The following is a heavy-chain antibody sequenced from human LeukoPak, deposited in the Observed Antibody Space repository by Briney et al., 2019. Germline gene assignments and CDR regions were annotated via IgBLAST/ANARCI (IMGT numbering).Heavy chain of an antibody. V-gene: IGHV1-2*02. CDR1: GHTFTGYY. Sequence: ASVKVSCKASGHTFTGYYMHWVRQAPGQGLEWMGWINPNSGGTNYAQKFQGRVTMTRDTSISTAYMELSRLRSDDTAVYYCARWGLGSLDGYYYYMDVWGKGTTVTVSS. J-gene: IGHJ6*03. CDR2: INPNSGGT. D-gene: IGHD3-16*01. CDR3: ARWGLGSLDGYYYYMDV.